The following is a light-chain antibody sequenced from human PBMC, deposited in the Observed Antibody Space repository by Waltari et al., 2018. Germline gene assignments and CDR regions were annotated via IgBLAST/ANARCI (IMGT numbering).Light chain of an antibody. V-gene: IGKV3-15*01. J-gene: IGKJ2*01. CDR1: QSVRSN. CDR2: DAS. Sequence: EIVMTQSPATLSVSPGERATLSCRASQSVRSNLAWYQQKPGQTPRLLIYDASTRATGIPARFSGSGSGTEFTLTISSLQSEDFAVYYCQQCGSAPYTFGQGTMLEIK. CDR3: QQCGSAPYT.